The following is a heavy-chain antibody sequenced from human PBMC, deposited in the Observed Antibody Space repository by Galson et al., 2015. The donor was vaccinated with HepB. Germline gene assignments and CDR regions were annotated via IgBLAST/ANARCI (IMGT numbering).Heavy chain of an antibody. V-gene: IGHV1-18*01. D-gene: IGHD2-2*01. Sequence: SVKVSCKASGYTFTSYGISWVRQAPGQGLEWMGRISAYNGNTNYAQKLQGRVTMTTDTSTSTAYMELRSLRSDDTAVYYCARGGYCSSTSCYSADYYYYYYIDVWGKGTTVTVSS. J-gene: IGHJ6*03. CDR3: ARGGYCSSTSCYSADYYYYYYIDV. CDR2: ISAYNGNT. CDR1: GYTFTSYG.